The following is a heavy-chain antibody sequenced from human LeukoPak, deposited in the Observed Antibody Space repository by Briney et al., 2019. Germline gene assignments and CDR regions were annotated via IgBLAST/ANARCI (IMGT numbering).Heavy chain of an antibody. J-gene: IGHJ4*02. D-gene: IGHD3-10*01. CDR3: ARAYYGSGSCYFDY. V-gene: IGHV4-59*01. Sequence: SETLSLTCTVSGGSISSYHWSWIRQPPGKGLEWIGYIYYSGSTNYNPSLKSRVTISVDTSKNQFSLKLSSVTAADTAVYYCARAYYGSGSCYFDYWGQGTLVTVSS. CDR2: IYYSGST. CDR1: GGSISSYH.